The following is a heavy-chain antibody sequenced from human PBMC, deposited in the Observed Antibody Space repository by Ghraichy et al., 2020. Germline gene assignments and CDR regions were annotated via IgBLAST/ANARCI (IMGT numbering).Heavy chain of an antibody. D-gene: IGHD3-3*01. CDR2: ISYDGSNK. Sequence: GGSLRLSCAASGFTFSSYAMHWVRQAPGKGLEWVAVISYDGSNKYYADSVKGRFTISRDNSKNTLYLQMNSLRAEDTAVYYCARATNYDFWSGYYRDYYYYGMDVWGQGTTVTVSS. CDR1: GFTFSSYA. J-gene: IGHJ6*02. CDR3: ARATNYDFWSGYYRDYYYYGMDV. V-gene: IGHV3-30*01.